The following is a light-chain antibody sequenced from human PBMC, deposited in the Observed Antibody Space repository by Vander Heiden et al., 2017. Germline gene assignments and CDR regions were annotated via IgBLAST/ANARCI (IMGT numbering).Light chain of an antibody. CDR1: QSVSSN. J-gene: IGKJ2*01. CDR2: GAS. CDR3: QQYNNWTPYT. Sequence: EIVLTQSPATLSVSPGERATLSCRASQSVSSNFAWYQQKPGQAPRLLIYGASTSATGIPARFSGSGSGTEFTLTISSLQSEDFAVYYCQQYNNWTPYTFGQGTKLEIK. V-gene: IGKV3-15*01.